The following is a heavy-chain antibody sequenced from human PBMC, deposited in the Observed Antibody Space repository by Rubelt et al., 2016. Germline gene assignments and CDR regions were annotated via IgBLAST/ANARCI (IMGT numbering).Heavy chain of an antibody. CDR3: ARVCGTGRCVDY. CDR2: INPIGTT. D-gene: IGHD1-1*01. CDR1: GASISSSSFY. Sequence: QVQLQESGPGLVKPSETLSLTCTVSGASISSSSFYWALIRQPPGKGLEWFGSINPIGTTYFNPSLKSRVTISVDTSRNQFSLRLSSVTAADTAVYYCARVCGTGRCVDYWGLGTLVTVSS. V-gene: IGHV4-39*07. J-gene: IGHJ4*02.